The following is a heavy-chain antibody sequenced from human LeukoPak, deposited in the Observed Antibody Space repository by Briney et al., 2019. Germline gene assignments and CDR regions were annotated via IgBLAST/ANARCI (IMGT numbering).Heavy chain of an antibody. D-gene: IGHD2-8*01. CDR1: GYTFTGYY. J-gene: IGHJ4*02. Sequence: ASVKVSCKASGYTFTGYYMHWVRQAPGQGLEWMGWINPNSGGTNYAQKFQGRVTMTRDTSISTAYMELSRLRSDDTAVYYCARMVCTNGVCLNDYWGQGTLVTVSS. CDR2: INPNSGGT. V-gene: IGHV1-2*02. CDR3: ARMVCTNGVCLNDY.